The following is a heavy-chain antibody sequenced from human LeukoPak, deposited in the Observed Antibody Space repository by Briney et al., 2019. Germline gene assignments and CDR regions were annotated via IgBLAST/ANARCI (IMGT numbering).Heavy chain of an antibody. J-gene: IGHJ4*02. D-gene: IGHD2-2*01. Sequence: GGSLRLSCAASGFTVSSNYMSWVRQAPGKGLEWVSAIYSGGSTYYADSVKGRFTISRDNSKNTLYLQMNSLRAEDTAVYYCARDSRRWGYYFDYWGQGTLVTVSS. CDR2: IYSGGST. V-gene: IGHV3-66*01. CDR1: GFTVSSNY. CDR3: ARDSRRWGYYFDY.